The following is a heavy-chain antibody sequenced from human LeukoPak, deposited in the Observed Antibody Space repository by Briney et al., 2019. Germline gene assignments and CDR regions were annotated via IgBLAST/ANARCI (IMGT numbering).Heavy chain of an antibody. CDR3: ARDSDGMSV. CDR2: ISYDGINK. CDR1: RFTFSTYG. Sequence: TGGSLRLSCAASRFTFSTYGMHWVRQAPGKGLEWVALISYDGINKYYADSVKGRFTVSRDNSKSTLYLQVNSLRAEDTAVYYCARDSDGMSVWGLGTTVTASS. J-gene: IGHJ6*02. V-gene: IGHV3-30*03.